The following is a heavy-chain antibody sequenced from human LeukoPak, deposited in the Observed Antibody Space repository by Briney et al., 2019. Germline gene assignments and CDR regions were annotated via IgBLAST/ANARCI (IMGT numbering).Heavy chain of an antibody. CDR2: IIPIFGTA. CDR3: ARIKSGSYYEDAFDI. Sequence: SVKVSCKASGGTFSSYAISWVRQAPGQGLEWMGRIIPIFGTANYAQKFQGRVTITTDESTSTAYMELSSLRSEDTAVYYCARIKSGSYYEDAFDIWGQGTMVTVSS. D-gene: IGHD1-26*01. V-gene: IGHV1-69*05. J-gene: IGHJ3*02. CDR1: GGTFSSYA.